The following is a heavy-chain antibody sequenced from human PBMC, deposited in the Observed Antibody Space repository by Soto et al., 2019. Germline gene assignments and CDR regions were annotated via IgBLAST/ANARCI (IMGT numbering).Heavy chain of an antibody. J-gene: IGHJ4*02. V-gene: IGHV1-69*02. CDR1: GGTFSSYT. CDR3: AKFLGLRIDVLGF. D-gene: IGHD3-9*01. CDR2: IIPNLGIA. Sequence: QVQLVQSGAEVKKPGSSVKVSCKASGGTFSSYTISWVRQAPGQGLEWMGRIIPNLGIANYAQKFQGRVTITADKPTSTAYIEVRNLGSEDTGVYYGAKFLGLRIDVLGFWGQGNLVTVSS.